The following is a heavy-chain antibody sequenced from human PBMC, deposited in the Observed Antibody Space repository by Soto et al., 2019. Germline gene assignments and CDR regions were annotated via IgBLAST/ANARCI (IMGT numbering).Heavy chain of an antibody. CDR1: GFTFDGFS. D-gene: IGHD1-1*01. Sequence: EVQLMQSRGVVVQPGGSLRLSCAASGFTFDGFSMHWVRQAPGKGLEWVTLISRDGGTIYYSDSVKGRFTISRDNSKSSLYLQMNNLRAEDTALYYCAKDGGNYYFDHWGQGTLVTVSS. CDR3: AKDGGNYYFDH. CDR2: ISRDGGTI. V-gene: IGHV3-43*01. J-gene: IGHJ4*02.